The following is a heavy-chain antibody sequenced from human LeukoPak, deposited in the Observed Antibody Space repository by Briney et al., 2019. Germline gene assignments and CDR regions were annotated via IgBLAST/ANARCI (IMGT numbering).Heavy chain of an antibody. CDR3: VVSYLYAFDI. Sequence: AGGSLRLSCSASGFTFSTYAMHWVRQAPGKGLEYVSAISSNGGSTYYADSVKGRFTISRDNSKSTLYLQMSSLRAEDTAVYYCVVSYLYAFDIWDQGTMVTVPS. D-gene: IGHD5-18*01. CDR1: GFTFSTYA. CDR2: ISSNGGST. V-gene: IGHV3-64D*09. J-gene: IGHJ3*02.